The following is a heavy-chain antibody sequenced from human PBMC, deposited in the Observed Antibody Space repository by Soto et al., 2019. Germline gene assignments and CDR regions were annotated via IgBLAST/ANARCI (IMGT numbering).Heavy chain of an antibody. CDR2: LPVTGDSA. V-gene: IGHV3-23*01. D-gene: IGHD2-15*01. Sequence: EVQLLESGGGLVQPGGSLRLSCAASGLRLSDSAVSWVRQAPGKGLEWVSSLPVTGDSAFYSDSVKGRFTISRDISKSTLYLRRNSLRAEDTAVYYCAKNGCSYPACYPYYYYVDVWGRGTTVTVSS. CDR3: AKNGCSYPACYPYYYYVDV. J-gene: IGHJ6*03. CDR1: GLRLSDSA.